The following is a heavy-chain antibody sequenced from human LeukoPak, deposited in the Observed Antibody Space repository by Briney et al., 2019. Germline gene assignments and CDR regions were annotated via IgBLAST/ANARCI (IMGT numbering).Heavy chain of an antibody. CDR1: GYTFSSYA. D-gene: IGHD3-9*01. CDR2: INTNTGNP. V-gene: IGHV7-4-1*02. Sequence: GPSVKVSCKASGYTFSSYAMNWVRQVPGQGLEWMGWINTNTGNPTYAQGFTGRFVFSLDTSVSTAYLQISSLKAEDTAVYYCARALSAYILTAYYYYYMDVWGKGTTVTVSS. J-gene: IGHJ6*03. CDR3: ARALSAYILTAYYYYYMDV.